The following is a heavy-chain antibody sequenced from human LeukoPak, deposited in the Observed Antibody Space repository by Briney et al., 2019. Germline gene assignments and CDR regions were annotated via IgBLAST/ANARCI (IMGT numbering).Heavy chain of an antibody. D-gene: IGHD1-14*01. CDR3: ARLPRTNWNHVDH. V-gene: IGHV1-18*01. J-gene: IGHJ4*02. CDR2: ISGYNGNT. CDR1: GYTFTSYG. Sequence: ASVKVSCKASGYTFTSYGISWVRQAPGQGLEWMGWISGYNGNTNYAQKVQGRVTMTTDTSTSTAYMELRSLRSDDTAVYFCARLPRTNWNHVDHWGQGTLVTVST.